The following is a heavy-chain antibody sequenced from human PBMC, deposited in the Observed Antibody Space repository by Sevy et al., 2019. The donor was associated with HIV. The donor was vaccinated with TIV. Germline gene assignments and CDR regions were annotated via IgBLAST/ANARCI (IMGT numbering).Heavy chain of an antibody. Sequence: GESLKISCTASGFTFSDYYMSWIRQAPGTGLEWISYISSRDYFIYYADSMKGRFTISRDNAKNSMFLHMSSLRAEDTALYYCARVRYTYGNFFFDYWGQGTLVTVSS. CDR3: ARVRYTYGNFFFDY. D-gene: IGHD5-18*01. V-gene: IGHV3-11*01. CDR2: ISSRDYFI. CDR1: GFTFSDYY. J-gene: IGHJ4*02.